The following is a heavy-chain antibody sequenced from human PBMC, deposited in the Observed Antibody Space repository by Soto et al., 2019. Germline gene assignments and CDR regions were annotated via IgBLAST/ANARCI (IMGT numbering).Heavy chain of an antibody. Sequence: PSESLSRNCAVAVGILSSSDPWTWVRRHLGKGLAWIGEIYHSGSTKYNPSLKSRVTISVDESKNQISLKVSSVTAADTAVYYCAIDPRRDGFNFPRYWGQGTLVTVS. CDR3: AIDPRRDGFNFPRY. CDR2: IYHSGST. J-gene: IGHJ4*02. D-gene: IGHD5-12*01. CDR1: VGILSSSDP. V-gene: IGHV4-4*02.